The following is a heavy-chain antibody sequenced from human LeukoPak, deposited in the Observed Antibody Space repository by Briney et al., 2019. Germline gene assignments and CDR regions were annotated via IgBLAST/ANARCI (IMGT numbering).Heavy chain of an antibody. V-gene: IGHV3-66*01. D-gene: IGHD3-9*01. Sequence: PGGSLRLSCAASGFTVSSNYMSWVRQAPGKGLEWVSVIYSGGSTYYADSVKGRFTISRGNSKNTLYLQMNSLRAEDTAVYYCARSGGYFDWFYFDYWGQGTLVTVSS. CDR2: IYSGGST. J-gene: IGHJ4*02. CDR3: ARSGGYFDWFYFDY. CDR1: GFTVSSNY.